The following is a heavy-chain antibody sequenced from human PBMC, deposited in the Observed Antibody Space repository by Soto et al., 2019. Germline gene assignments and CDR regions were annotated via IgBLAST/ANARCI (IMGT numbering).Heavy chain of an antibody. D-gene: IGHD4-17*01. CDR1: GYTFTSYY. CDR2: INPSGGST. V-gene: IGHV1-46*01. CDR3: AREWDYGGSRTLTG. J-gene: IGHJ4*02. Sequence: QVQLVQSGAEVKKPGASVKVSCKASGYTFTSYYMHWVRQAPGQGLEWMGIINPSGGSTSYAQKFQGRGTKTRGTSTGTGHMEPNHLRSGDTAVYYCAREWDYGGSRTLTGWGQGTLVTVSS.